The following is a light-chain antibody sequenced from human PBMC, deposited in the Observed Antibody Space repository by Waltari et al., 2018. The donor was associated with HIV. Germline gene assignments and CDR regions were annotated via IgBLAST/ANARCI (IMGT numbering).Light chain of an antibody. CDR3: CSYGGSSTWV. V-gene: IGLV2-23*01. CDR1: TSDFRNYTL. J-gene: IGLJ3*02. CDR2: EAV. Sequence: QSALTQPASVSGSPGHAITISCTGTTSDFRNYTLVFWYQQYPGKAPKLMIYEAVKRPSGVSNRISASKSGNTASLTISGLQAEDESDYYCCSYGGSSTWVFGGGTKLTVL.